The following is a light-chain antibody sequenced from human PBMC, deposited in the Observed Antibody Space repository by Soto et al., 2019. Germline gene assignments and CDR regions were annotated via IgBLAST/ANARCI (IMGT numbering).Light chain of an antibody. CDR1: QSVSSN. CDR3: QQYNNWPRT. Sequence: EIVMTQSPATLPVSPGERATLSCRASQSVSSNLAWYQQKPGQAPRLLIYGASTRATGIPARFSGSGSGTKFTLTIISLQSEDFAVYYCQQYNNWPRTFGQGTK. J-gene: IGKJ1*01. V-gene: IGKV3-15*01. CDR2: GAS.